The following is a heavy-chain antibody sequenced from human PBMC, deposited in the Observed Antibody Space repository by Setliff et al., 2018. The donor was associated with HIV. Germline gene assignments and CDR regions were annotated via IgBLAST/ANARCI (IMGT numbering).Heavy chain of an antibody. Sequence: ASVKVSCKASGDTFSRYAIAWVRQAPGQGLEWMGVINPSGGSTSYAQKFQGRVTMTRDTSTSTVYMELSSLRSEDTAVYYCARNPRIAVAGTDYYYYMDVWGKGTTVTVSS. D-gene: IGHD6-19*01. J-gene: IGHJ6*03. CDR3: ARNPRIAVAGTDYYYYMDV. CDR2: INPSGGST. V-gene: IGHV1-46*01. CDR1: GDTFSRYA.